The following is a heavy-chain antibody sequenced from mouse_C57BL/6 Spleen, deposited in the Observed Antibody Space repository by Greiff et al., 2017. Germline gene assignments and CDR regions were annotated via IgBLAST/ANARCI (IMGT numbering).Heavy chain of an antibody. CDR2: IDPSDSYT. V-gene: IGHV1-50*01. J-gene: IGHJ4*01. CDR1: GYTFTSYW. CDR3: SRRGGSLYAMDY. Sequence: QVQLQQPGAELVKPGASVKLSCKASGYTFTSYWMQWVKQRPGPGLEWIGEIDPSDSYTNYNQKVKGKATLTVATSSSTAYMQLSSLTSEDSAFYYCSRRGGSLYAMDYWGQGTSVTVSS.